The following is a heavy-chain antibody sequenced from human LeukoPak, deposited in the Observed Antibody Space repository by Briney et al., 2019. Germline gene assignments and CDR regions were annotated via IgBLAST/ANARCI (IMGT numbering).Heavy chain of an antibody. V-gene: IGHV1-69*04. J-gene: IGHJ4*02. CDR2: SIPILGIA. CDR3: AREGSRRRDGYNLDY. Sequence: SVKVSCKASGGTFSSYAISWVRQAPGQGLEWVGRSIPILGIAKYAQKFQGRVTITEDKSTSTAYMELSTLRSEDTAVYYCAREGSRRRDGYNLDYWGQGTLVTVSS. CDR1: GGTFSSYA. D-gene: IGHD5-24*01.